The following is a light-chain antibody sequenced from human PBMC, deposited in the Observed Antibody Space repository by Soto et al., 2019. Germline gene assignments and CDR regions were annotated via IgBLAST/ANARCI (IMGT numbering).Light chain of an antibody. J-gene: IGKJ2*01. CDR2: GAS. Sequence: IQLTQSPSSLSASVGDRVTITCRASQGIINYLAWYQQKPGKAPKLLIYGASTLQSGVPSRFSGSGSGTEFTLSISSLQPDDFATYYCQQCKSYPYTFGQGTKLEIK. CDR1: QGIINY. CDR3: QQCKSYPYT. V-gene: IGKV1-9*01.